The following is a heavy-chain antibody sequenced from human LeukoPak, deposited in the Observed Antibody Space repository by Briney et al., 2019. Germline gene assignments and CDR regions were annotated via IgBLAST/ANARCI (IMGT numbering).Heavy chain of an antibody. CDR1: GFTFISYG. CDR3: ARAAVTMVRGAEIDY. CDR2: INLNSRTI. J-gene: IGHJ4*02. V-gene: IGHV3-48*01. Sequence: GTSLRLSSAASGFTFISYGMNWVRQAPRKGLEWVSYINLNSRTIDYADSVRGRFTISRDNAKSSLYLQMNSLRAEDTAVYFCARAAVTMVRGAEIDYWGQGTLVTVSS. D-gene: IGHD3-10*01.